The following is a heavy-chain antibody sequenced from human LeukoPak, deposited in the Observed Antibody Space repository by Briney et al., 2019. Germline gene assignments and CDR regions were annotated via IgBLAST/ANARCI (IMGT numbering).Heavy chain of an antibody. CDR3: ARQYDYVWGSYRATFDY. J-gene: IGHJ4*02. CDR2: IYYSGRT. Sequence: SETLSLTCTVSGGSISSSSYYWGWIRQPPGKGLEWFGSIYYSGRTYYNPSLKSRVTISVDTSNNQFSLKLSSVTAADTAVYYCARQYDYVWGSYRATFDYWGQGTLVTVSS. V-gene: IGHV4-39*01. CDR1: GGSISSSSYY. D-gene: IGHD3-16*02.